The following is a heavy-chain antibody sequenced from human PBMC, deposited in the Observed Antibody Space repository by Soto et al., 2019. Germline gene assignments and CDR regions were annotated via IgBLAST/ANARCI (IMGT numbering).Heavy chain of an antibody. J-gene: IGHJ4*02. CDR1: GFTFSGYW. CDR2: IKEDGSEK. CDR3: ARGGSESDY. V-gene: IGHV3-7*01. D-gene: IGHD3-16*01. Sequence: EVQLVESGGGLVQPGGSLRLSCAASGFTFSGYWMTWVRQAPGKGQEWVANIKEDGSEKNYVDSVEGRFTISRDNAKNSLYLQMNSLRADDTAVYYCARGGSESDYWGQGTLVTVSS.